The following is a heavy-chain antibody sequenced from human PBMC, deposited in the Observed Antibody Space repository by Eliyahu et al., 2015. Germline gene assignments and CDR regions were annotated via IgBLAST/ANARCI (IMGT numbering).Heavy chain of an antibody. CDR3: ARDAIFGVVIIQGVYYYGMDV. Sequence: ISAYNGNTNYAQKLQGRVTMTTDTSTSTAYMELRSLRSDDTAVYYCARDAIFGVVIIQGVYYYGMDVWGQGTTVTVSS. V-gene: IGHV1-18*01. D-gene: IGHD3-3*01. J-gene: IGHJ6*02. CDR2: ISAYNGNT.